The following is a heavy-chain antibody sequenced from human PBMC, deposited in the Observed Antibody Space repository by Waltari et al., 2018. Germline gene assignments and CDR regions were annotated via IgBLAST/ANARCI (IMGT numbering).Heavy chain of an antibody. CDR1: GGSFSGYY. D-gene: IGHD5-12*01. CDR3: ARAKGWLQLKHAFDI. Sequence: QVQLQQWGAGLLKPSETLSLTCAVYGGSFSGYYWSWIRQPPGKGLEWIGEINHSGSTNYNPSLKSRVTISVDTSKNQFSLKLSSVTAADTAVYYCARAKGWLQLKHAFDIWGQGTMVTVSS. CDR2: INHSGST. V-gene: IGHV4-34*01. J-gene: IGHJ3*02.